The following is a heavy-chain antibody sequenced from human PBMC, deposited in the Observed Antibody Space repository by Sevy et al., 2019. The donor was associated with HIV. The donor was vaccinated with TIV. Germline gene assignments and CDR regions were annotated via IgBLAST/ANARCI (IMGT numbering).Heavy chain of an antibody. CDR3: AKDQATSMDV. D-gene: IGHD5-12*01. Sequence: GGSLRLSCAASGFILSSYGMHWVRQAPGKGLEWVAVISYDGSNKYYAYSVKGRFTISRDNSKNTLYLQMNSLRAEDTAVYYCAKDQATSMDVWGQGSTVTVSS. CDR1: GFILSSYG. CDR2: ISYDGSNK. V-gene: IGHV3-30*18. J-gene: IGHJ6*02.